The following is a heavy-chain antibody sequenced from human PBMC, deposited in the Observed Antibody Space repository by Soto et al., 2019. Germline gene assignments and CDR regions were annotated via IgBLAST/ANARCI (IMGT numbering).Heavy chain of an antibody. J-gene: IGHJ6*02. Sequence: GGSLRLSCAASGFTFSSYWMSWVRQAPGKGLEWVANIKQDGSEKYYVDSVKGRFTISRDNAKNSLYLQMNSLRAEDTAVYYCARDGDHYYYYYYGMDVWGQGTTVTVSS. CDR2: IKQDGSEK. CDR1: GFTFSSYW. CDR3: ARDGDHYYYYYYGMDV. V-gene: IGHV3-7*01. D-gene: IGHD3-3*01.